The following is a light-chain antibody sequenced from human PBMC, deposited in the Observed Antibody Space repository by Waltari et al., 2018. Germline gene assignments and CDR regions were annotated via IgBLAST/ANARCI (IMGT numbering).Light chain of an antibody. Sequence: QSALTQHPSASGSPGQSVTISSIGTSSVVDGSHYVSWYQQHPGKAPKLMIYEVSKRPSGVPDRVSGSTSGKRASLTVSGLQAEDEADYYCSSYAGSTLFGGGTKLTV. CDR2: EVS. CDR3: SSYAGSTL. J-gene: IGLJ2*01. V-gene: IGLV2-8*01. CDR1: SSVVDGSHY.